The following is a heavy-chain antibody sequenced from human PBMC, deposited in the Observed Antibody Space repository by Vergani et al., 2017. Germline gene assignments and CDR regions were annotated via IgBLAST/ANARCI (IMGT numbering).Heavy chain of an antibody. CDR2: ISSSSSYI. CDR1: GFTFSSYS. D-gene: IGHD2-2*01. Sequence: EVQLVESGGGLVKPGGSLRLSCAASGFTFSSYSMNWVRQAPGKGLEWVSSISSSSSYIYYADSVKGRFTISRDNAKNSLYLQMNSLRAEDTAVYYCARTRVACSSTSCSDDAFDIWGQGTMVTVSS. J-gene: IGHJ3*02. CDR3: ARTRVACSSTSCSDDAFDI. V-gene: IGHV3-21*01.